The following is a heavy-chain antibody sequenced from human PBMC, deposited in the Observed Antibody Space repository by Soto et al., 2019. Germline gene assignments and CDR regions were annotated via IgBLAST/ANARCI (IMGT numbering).Heavy chain of an antibody. CDR1: GGSISSSSYY. J-gene: IGHJ4*02. V-gene: IGHV4-39*07. CDR2: IYYSGST. Sequence: SETLSLTCTVSGGSISSSSYYWGWIRQPPGKGLEWIGSIYYSGSTYYNPSLKSRVTISVDTSKNQFSLKLSSVTAADTAVYYCARRSSGWYFDYWGQGTLVTVSS. D-gene: IGHD6-19*01. CDR3: ARRSSGWYFDY.